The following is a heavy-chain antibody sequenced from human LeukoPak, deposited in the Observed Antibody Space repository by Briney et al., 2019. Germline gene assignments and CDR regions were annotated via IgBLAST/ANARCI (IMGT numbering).Heavy chain of an antibody. Sequence: GGSLRLSCAASGFTFSSYGMHWVRQAPGKGLEWVAVISYDGSNKYYADSVKGRFTISRDNSKNTLYLQMNSLRAEDTAVYYCARSYDILPYDAFDIWGQGTMVTVSS. V-gene: IGHV3-30*03. CDR3: ARSYDILPYDAFDI. J-gene: IGHJ3*02. D-gene: IGHD3-9*01. CDR1: GFTFSSYG. CDR2: ISYDGSNK.